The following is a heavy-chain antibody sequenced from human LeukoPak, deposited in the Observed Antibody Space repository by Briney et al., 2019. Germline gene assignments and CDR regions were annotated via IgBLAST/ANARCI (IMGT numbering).Heavy chain of an antibody. Sequence: SETLSLTCTVSGGSISSYYWSWIRQPPGKGLEWIGRIYTSGSTNYNPSLKSRVTISVDTSKHQFSLKLRSVTAADTVVYYGARLYSSSYFYYWGQGTLVTVSS. J-gene: IGHJ4*02. CDR1: GGSISSYY. D-gene: IGHD6-13*01. CDR3: ARLYSSSYFYY. CDR2: IYTSGST. V-gene: IGHV4-4*07.